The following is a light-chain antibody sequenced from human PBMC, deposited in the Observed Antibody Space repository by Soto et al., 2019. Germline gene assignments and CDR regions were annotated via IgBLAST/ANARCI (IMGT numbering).Light chain of an antibody. J-gene: IGKJ2*01. V-gene: IGKV1-39*01. CDR2: TSG. CDR1: QRITTY. CDR3: QQSYSIPHT. Sequence: IQMTQSPSSLSASVGDRVTITCRASQRITTYLNWYQQKPGKAPKLLISTSGTLQRGVPSRFSGSGSGTDLTLTIAALRPEDFATYFCQQSYSIPHTFGQGTKLEIK.